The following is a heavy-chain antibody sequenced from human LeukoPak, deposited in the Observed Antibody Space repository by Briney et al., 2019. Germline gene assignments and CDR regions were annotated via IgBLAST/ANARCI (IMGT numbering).Heavy chain of an antibody. Sequence: GASVKVSCKASGGTFSSYAISWVRQAPGQGLEWMGGIIPIFGTANYAQKFQARVTITADESTSTAYMELSSLRSEDTAVYYCARSGLRYFDWSDPNWFDPWGQGTLVTVSS. CDR1: GGTFSSYA. CDR2: IIPIFGTA. V-gene: IGHV1-69*13. CDR3: ARSGLRYFDWSDPNWFDP. J-gene: IGHJ5*02. D-gene: IGHD3-9*01.